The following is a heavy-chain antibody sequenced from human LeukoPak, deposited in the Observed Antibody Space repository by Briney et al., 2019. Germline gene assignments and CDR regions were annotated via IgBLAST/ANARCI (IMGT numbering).Heavy chain of an antibody. CDR2: ISAYNGNT. Sequence: GASVNVSCKASGYTLSSFGISWVRQAPGQGLEWMGWISAYNGNTNYAQKLQGRVTMTTDIPTSTAYMELRSLRSDDTAVYYCAREKGWFDSWGQGTLVTVSS. CDR3: AREKGWFDS. CDR1: GYTLSSFG. V-gene: IGHV1-18*01. J-gene: IGHJ5*01.